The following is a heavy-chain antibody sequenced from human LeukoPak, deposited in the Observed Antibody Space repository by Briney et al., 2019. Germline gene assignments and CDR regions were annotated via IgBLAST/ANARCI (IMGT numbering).Heavy chain of an antibody. Sequence: SVKVSCKASGFTFSTSAVQWVRQARGQRLEWIGWIVVGSGNTNYAQKFQERVTITRDMSTSTAYMEVSGLRSEDTAVYYCAAVRHIAADGLLTWFDPWGQGTPVIVSS. D-gene: IGHD6-13*01. CDR3: AAVRHIAADGLLTWFDP. CDR2: IVVGSGNT. V-gene: IGHV1-58*01. J-gene: IGHJ5*02. CDR1: GFTFSTSA.